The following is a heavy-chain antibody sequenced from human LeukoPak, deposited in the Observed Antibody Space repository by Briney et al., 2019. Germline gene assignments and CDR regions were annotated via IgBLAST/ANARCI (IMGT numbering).Heavy chain of an antibody. CDR2: INPNSGGT. V-gene: IGHV1-2*02. CDR1: GYTFTGYY. Sequence: ASVKVSFKASGYTFTGYYMHWVRQAPGQGLEWMGWINPNSGGTNYAQKFQGRVTMTRDTSISTAYMELSRLRSDDTAVYYCARIRNSMVRGVIIKGAFDIWGQGTMVTVSS. D-gene: IGHD3-10*01. J-gene: IGHJ3*02. CDR3: ARIRNSMVRGVIIKGAFDI.